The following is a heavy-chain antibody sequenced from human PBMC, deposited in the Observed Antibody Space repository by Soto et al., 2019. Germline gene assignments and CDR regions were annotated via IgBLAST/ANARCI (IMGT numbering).Heavy chain of an antibody. V-gene: IGHV4-34*01. D-gene: IGHD2-15*01. CDR3: ARGIGIFRGPQGFDH. CDR2: INHSGST. Sequence: QVQLQQWGAGLLKPSETLSLTCAVYGGSFGGYYWSWIRQPPGKGLEWIGEINHSGSTNYNPSLKSRVTISVDTSKNQFSLKLSSVTAADTAVYYCARGIGIFRGPQGFDHWGQGTLVTVSS. CDR1: GGSFGGYY. J-gene: IGHJ5*02.